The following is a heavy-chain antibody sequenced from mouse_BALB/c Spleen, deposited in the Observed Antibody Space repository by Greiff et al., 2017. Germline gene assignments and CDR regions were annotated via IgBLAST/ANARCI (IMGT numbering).Heavy chain of an antibody. J-gene: IGHJ4*01. Sequence: QVQLKESGAELARPGASVKLSCKASGYTFTSYWMQWVKQRPGQGLEWIGAIYPGDGDTRYTQKFKGKATLTADKSSSTAYMQLSSLASEDSAVYYCAREGYGFYYAMDYWGQGTSVTVSS. CDR1: GYTFTSYW. CDR3: AREGYGFYYAMDY. V-gene: IGHV1-87*01. CDR2: IYPGDGDT. D-gene: IGHD1-1*02.